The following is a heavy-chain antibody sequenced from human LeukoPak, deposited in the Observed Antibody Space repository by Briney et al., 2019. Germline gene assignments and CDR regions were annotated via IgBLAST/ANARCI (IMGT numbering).Heavy chain of an antibody. CDR3: ARGLCGGDCYSGHDAFDI. J-gene: IGHJ3*02. V-gene: IGHV3-33*01. CDR1: GFTFSSYG. D-gene: IGHD2-21*02. Sequence: GSLKLSCAASGFTFSSYGMHWVRQAPGKGLEWVAVIWYDGSNKYYADSVKGRFTISRDNSKNTLYLQMNSLRAEDTAVYYCARGLCGGDCYSGHDAFDIWGQGTMVTVSS. CDR2: IWYDGSNK.